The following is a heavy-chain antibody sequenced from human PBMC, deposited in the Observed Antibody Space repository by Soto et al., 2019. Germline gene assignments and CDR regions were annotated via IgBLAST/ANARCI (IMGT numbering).Heavy chain of an antibody. CDR1: GGTFSSYA. V-gene: IGHV1-69*13. Sequence: SVKVSCKASGGTFSSYAISWVRQAPGQGLEWMGGIIPIFGTANYAQKFQGRVTITADESTSTAYMELSSLRSEDTAVYYCASRLIKNCSSTICFFMLRQPPRSTHYPTRRSPDL. D-gene: IGHD2-2*01. CDR3: ASRLIKNCSSTICFFMLRQPPRSTHYPTRRSPDL. J-gene: IGHJ2*01. CDR2: IIPIFGTA.